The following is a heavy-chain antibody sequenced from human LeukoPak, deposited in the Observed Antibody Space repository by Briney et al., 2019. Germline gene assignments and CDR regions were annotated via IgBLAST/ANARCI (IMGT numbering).Heavy chain of an antibody. CDR1: VYTFIRYG. V-gene: IGHV1-18*01. D-gene: IGHD3-9*01. CDR2: IIVYNGKT. J-gene: IGHJ6*02. CDR3: ARDRDYDILTGYYPRGDV. Sequence: ASVKVSCKASVYTFIRYGITLVRQAPGQGLELMGLIIVYNGKTNYAQKLQGRVSMTTDTSTSTAYMELRSLRSDDTAVYYCARDRDYDILTGYYPRGDVWGQGTTVTVSS.